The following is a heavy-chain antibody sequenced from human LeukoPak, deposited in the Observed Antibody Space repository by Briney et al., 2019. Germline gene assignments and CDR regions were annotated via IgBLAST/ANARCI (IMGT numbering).Heavy chain of an antibody. CDR3: AREGKLTGYFGGLGFNY. CDR2: IDYSGNT. J-gene: IGHJ4*02. D-gene: IGHD6-19*01. Sequence: SETLSLTCTVSGGSSSSYYWSWIRQAPGKGLEWIANIDYSGNTIYNPALKSRVTMSVDTSKNQFSLNLTSVTAADTAVYYCAREGKLTGYFGGLGFNYWGQGILVTVSS. CDR1: GGSSSSYY. V-gene: IGHV4-59*01.